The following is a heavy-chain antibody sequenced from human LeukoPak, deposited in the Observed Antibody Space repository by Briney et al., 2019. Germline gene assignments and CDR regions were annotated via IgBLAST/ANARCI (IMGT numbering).Heavy chain of an antibody. CDR1: GFTFSSYS. CDR3: ARDYTYYYDSSGYWDAFDI. V-gene: IGHV3-48*04. D-gene: IGHD3-22*01. Sequence: GGSLRLSCAASGFTFSSYSMNWVRQAPGKGLEWVSYISSSSSTIYYADSVRGRSTISRDNAKNSLYLQMNSLRAEDTAVYYCARDYTYYYDSSGYWDAFDIWGQGTMVTVSS. CDR2: ISSSSSTI. J-gene: IGHJ3*02.